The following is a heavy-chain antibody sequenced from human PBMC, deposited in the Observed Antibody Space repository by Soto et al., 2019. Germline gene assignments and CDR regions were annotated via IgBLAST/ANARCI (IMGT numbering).Heavy chain of an antibody. CDR1: GFTFSNAW. V-gene: IGHV3-15*07. D-gene: IGHD1-26*01. CDR2: IKSKTDGGTT. J-gene: IGHJ6*02. CDR3: TTAGQWELPEGDYYYYGMDV. Sequence: PGGSLRLSCAASGFTFSNAWMNWVRQAPGKGLEWVGRIKSKTDGGTTDYAAPVKGRFTISRDDSKNTLYLQMNSLKTEDTAVYYCTTAGQWELPEGDYYYYGMDVWGQGTTVTVSS.